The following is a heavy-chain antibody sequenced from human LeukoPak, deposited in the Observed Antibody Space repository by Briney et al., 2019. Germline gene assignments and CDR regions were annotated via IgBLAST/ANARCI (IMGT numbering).Heavy chain of an antibody. CDR2: IYYSGST. J-gene: IGHJ4*02. CDR3: ARDYSTSSGGIDY. D-gene: IGHD6-6*01. CDR1: GGSISSYY. Sequence: PSETLSLTCTVSGGSISSYYWSWIRQPPGKGLEWIGYIYYSGSTYYNPSLKSRVTILVDTSKNQFSLKMSSVTAADTALYYCARDYSTSSGGIDYWGQGTLVTVSS. V-gene: IGHV4-59*12.